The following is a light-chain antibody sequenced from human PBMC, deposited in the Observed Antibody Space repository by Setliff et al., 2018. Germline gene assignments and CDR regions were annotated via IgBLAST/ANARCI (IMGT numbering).Light chain of an antibody. CDR3: SSYTTSGTYV. Sequence: QSVLAQPASVSGSPGQWITISCSGTSSDVGGYNYVSWYQQHPGKAPKLMIYDVTNRPSGISNRFSGSKSGNTASLTISGLQAEDDADYYCSSYTTSGTYVVGTGTKVTVL. V-gene: IGLV2-14*03. CDR2: DVT. J-gene: IGLJ1*01. CDR1: SSDVGGYNY.